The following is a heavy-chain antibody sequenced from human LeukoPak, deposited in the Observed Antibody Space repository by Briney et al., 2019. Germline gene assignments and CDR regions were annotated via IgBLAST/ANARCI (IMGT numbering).Heavy chain of an antibody. J-gene: IGHJ4*02. Sequence: PSETLSLTCAVSGYSISSGYYWGWIRQPPGKGLEWIGSIYHSGSTYYNPSLKSRVTISVDTSKNPFSLKLSSVTAADTAVYYCARQEGYYDFWSGIDYWGQGTLVTVSS. CDR3: ARQEGYYDFWSGIDY. CDR2: IYHSGST. CDR1: GYSISSGYY. D-gene: IGHD3-3*01. V-gene: IGHV4-38-2*01.